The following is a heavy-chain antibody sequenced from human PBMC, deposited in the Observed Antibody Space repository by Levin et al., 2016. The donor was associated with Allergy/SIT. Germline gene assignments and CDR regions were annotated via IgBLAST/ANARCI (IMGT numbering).Heavy chain of an antibody. CDR3: AREYYYDSSGYYHNYFDY. D-gene: IGHD3-22*01. J-gene: IGHJ4*02. V-gene: IGHV3-7*01. CDR2: IKQDGSEK. Sequence: GESLKISCAASGFTFSSYWMSWVRQAPGKGLEWVANIKQDGSEKYYVDSVKGRFTISRDNAKNSLYLQMNSLRAEDTAVYYCAREYYYDSSGYYHNYFDYWGQGTLVTVSS. CDR1: GFTFSSYW.